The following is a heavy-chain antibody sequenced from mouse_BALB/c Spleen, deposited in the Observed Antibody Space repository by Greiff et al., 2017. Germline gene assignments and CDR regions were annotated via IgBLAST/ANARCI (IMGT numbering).Heavy chain of an antibody. CDR3: ARHGGLRRDYYAMDY. Sequence: QVQLQQSGPDLVAPSQSLSITCTVSGFSLTSYGVHWVRQPPGKGLEWLVVIWSDGSTTYNSALKSRLSISKDNSKSQVFLKMNSLQTDDTAMYYCARHGGLRRDYYAMDYWGQGTSVTVSS. D-gene: IGHD2-2*01. CDR2: IWSDGST. CDR1: GFSLTSYG. J-gene: IGHJ4*01. V-gene: IGHV2-6-2*01.